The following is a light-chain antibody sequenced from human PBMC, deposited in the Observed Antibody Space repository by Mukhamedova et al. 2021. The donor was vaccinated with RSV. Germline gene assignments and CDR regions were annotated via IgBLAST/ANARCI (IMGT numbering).Light chain of an antibody. J-gene: IGKJ2*01. V-gene: IGKV1-9*01. Sequence: GDRVTITCRASQGISSYLAWYQQKPGKAPELLIYYASTLRTGVPSRFSGSGSGTEFSLTIDSLQPEDFATYYCQHHHISPRSFGQ. CDR1: QGISSY. CDR2: YAS. CDR3: QHHHISPRS.